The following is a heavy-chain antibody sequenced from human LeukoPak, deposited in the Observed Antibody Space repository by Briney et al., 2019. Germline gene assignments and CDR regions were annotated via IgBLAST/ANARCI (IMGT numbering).Heavy chain of an antibody. Sequence: ASVKVSCKASGYTFTSYDINWVRQATGQGLEWMEWMNPNSGNTGYAQKFQGRVTMTRNTSISTAYMELSSLRSEDTAVYYCARGRLYSSGYSSRYYYMDVWGKGTTVTVSS. D-gene: IGHD3-22*01. CDR3: ARGRLYSSGYSSRYYYMDV. CDR2: MNPNSGNT. J-gene: IGHJ6*03. V-gene: IGHV1-8*01. CDR1: GYTFTSYD.